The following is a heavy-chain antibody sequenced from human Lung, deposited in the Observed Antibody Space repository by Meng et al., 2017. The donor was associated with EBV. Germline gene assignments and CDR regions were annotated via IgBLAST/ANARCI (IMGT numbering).Heavy chain of an antibody. Sequence: VRLVEFGGGLVQPGRSLRLSWAASGFTFRNAWMSWVRQAPGKGLEWVGRIKSKTDGGTTDYAAPVKGRFTISRDDSKNTLYLQMNSLKTEDTAVYYCTRWSYGGTAYWGQGTLVTVSS. CDR3: TRWSYGGTAY. V-gene: IGHV3-15*01. D-gene: IGHD4-23*01. J-gene: IGHJ4*02. CDR2: IKSKTDGGTT. CDR1: GFTFRNAW.